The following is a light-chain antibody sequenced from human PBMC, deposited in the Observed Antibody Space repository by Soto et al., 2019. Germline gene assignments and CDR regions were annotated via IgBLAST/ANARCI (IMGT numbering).Light chain of an antibody. CDR3: GSWDSSLSAYV. J-gene: IGLJ1*01. CDR2: DEN. Sequence: QSVLAQPPSVSAAPGQKVTISCSGSSSNIGGNSVSWYQQLPGTAPILLIYDENKRPSGIPDRFSGSKSGTSATLGITGFQTGDEADYYCGSWDSSLSAYVFGTGTKVTVL. CDR1: SSNIGGNS. V-gene: IGLV1-51*01.